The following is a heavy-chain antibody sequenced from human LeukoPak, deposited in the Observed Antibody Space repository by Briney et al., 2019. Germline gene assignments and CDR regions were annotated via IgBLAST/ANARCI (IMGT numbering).Heavy chain of an antibody. V-gene: IGHV1-69*06. Sequence: ASVKVSCKASGGTFSSYAISWVRQAPGQGLEWMGGIIPIFGTANYAQKFQGRVTITADKSTSTAYMALSSLRSEDTAVYYCARVRREAKDDFWSGYSLGYYYYYMDVWGKGTTVTVSS. D-gene: IGHD3-3*01. CDR2: IIPIFGTA. J-gene: IGHJ6*03. CDR1: GGTFSSYA. CDR3: ARVRREAKDDFWSGYSLGYYYYYMDV.